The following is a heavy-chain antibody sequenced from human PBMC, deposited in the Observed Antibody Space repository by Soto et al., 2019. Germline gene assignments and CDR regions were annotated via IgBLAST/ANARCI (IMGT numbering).Heavy chain of an antibody. CDR3: AFFELDGGYLYLFDF. V-gene: IGHV4-39*01. CDR2: IYYSGST. D-gene: IGHD6-25*01. CDR1: GGSISSSNYY. J-gene: IGHJ5*01. Sequence: PSETLSLTCTVSGGSISSSNYYWGWIRQPPGKGLEWIGSIYYSGSTYYNPSLKSRVTISVDTSKNQFSLKLSSVTAADTAVYYCAFFELDGGYLYLFDFWGRGTLVSVSS.